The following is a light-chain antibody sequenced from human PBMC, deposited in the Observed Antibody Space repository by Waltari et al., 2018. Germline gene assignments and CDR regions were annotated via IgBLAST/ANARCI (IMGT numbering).Light chain of an antibody. CDR3: QVWASGTYV. J-gene: IGLJ1*01. Sequence: SYDLTDSISVSVALGQTAKLACGGNNIGSKSVHLYQQKPGQAPILVIYRDIRRPSGIPERFSGSNSGNTATLTISRAQVVDEADYCCQVWASGTYVFAGGTKLTVL. CDR2: RDI. CDR1: NIGSKS. V-gene: IGLV3-9*01.